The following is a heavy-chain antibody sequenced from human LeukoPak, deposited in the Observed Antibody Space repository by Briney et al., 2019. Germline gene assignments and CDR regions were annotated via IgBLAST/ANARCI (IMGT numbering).Heavy chain of an antibody. Sequence: GGSLRLSCAASGFTVSSNYMSWVRQAPGKGLEWVSVIYSGGSTYYADSVKGRFTISRDNSKNTLYLQMNSLRAEDTAVYYCARGPTLNIVSYYGLNYFDYWGQGTLVTVSS. CDR3: ARGPTLNIVSYYGLNYFDY. J-gene: IGHJ4*02. V-gene: IGHV3-66*01. D-gene: IGHD1-26*01. CDR1: GFTVSSNY. CDR2: IYSGGST.